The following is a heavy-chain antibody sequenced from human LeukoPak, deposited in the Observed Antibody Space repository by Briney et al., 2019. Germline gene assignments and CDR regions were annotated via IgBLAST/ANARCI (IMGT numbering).Heavy chain of an antibody. CDR3: VSAVDTAMVLYYYYMDV. D-gene: IGHD5-18*01. CDR2: IYYSGST. CDR1: GGSISSSSYY. J-gene: IGHJ6*03. Sequence: SETLSLTCTVSGGSISSSSYYWGWIRQPPGKGLEWIGSIYYSGSTYYNPSLKSRVTISVDTSKNQFSLKLSSVTAADTAVYYCVSAVDTAMVLYYYYMDVWGKGTTVTVSS. V-gene: IGHV4-39*01.